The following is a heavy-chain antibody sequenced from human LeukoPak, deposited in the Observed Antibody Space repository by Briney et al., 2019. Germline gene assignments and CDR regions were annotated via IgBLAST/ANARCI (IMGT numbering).Heavy chain of an antibody. CDR1: GGSISSSSYY. CDR2: IYYSGST. Sequence: SETLSLTCTVSGGSISSSSYYWGWIRQPPGKGLEWIGSIYYSGSTYYNPSLKSRVTISVDTSKNQFSLKLSSVTAADTAVYYCASRGQRGYVVVTAIRHFDYWGQGTLVTVSS. D-gene: IGHD2-21*02. V-gene: IGHV4-39*01. J-gene: IGHJ4*02. CDR3: ASRGQRGYVVVTAIRHFDY.